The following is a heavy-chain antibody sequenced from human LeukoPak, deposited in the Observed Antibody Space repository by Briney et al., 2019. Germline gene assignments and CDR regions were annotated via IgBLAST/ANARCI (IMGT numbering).Heavy chain of an antibody. D-gene: IGHD4-17*01. J-gene: IGHJ3*02. Sequence: SETLSLTCTVSGGSISSYYWSWIRQPPGKGLEWIGYIYYSVSTNYNPSLKSRVTISVDTSKNQFSLKLSSVTAADTAVYYCARDSAVTKDAFDIWGQGTMVTVSS. CDR3: ARDSAVTKDAFDI. CDR1: GGSISSYY. CDR2: IYYSVST. V-gene: IGHV4-59*01.